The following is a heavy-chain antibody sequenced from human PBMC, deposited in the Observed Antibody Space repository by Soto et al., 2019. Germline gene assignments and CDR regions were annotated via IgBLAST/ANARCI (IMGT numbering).Heavy chain of an antibody. CDR2: INAGNGGT. Sequence: ASAQVSCKASGYTFTSYALHWVRHAPGQRLEWMGWINAGNGGTNYAQKFQGWVTMTRDTSISTAYMELSRLRSDDTAVYYCARGIAAAAARGMDVWGQGTTVTVSS. CDR3: ARGIAAAAARGMDV. J-gene: IGHJ6*02. D-gene: IGHD6-13*01. V-gene: IGHV1-2*04. CDR1: GYTFTSYA.